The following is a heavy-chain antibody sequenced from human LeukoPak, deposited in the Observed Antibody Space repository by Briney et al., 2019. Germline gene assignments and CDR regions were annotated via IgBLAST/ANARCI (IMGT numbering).Heavy chain of an antibody. CDR1: GGSFNDYS. J-gene: IGHJ4*02. Sequence: PSETLSLICGVHGGSFNDYSWTWIRQSPGKGLEWIGEINHSGSTTYNPSLRSRFTMSVDASKNQFSLRLSSVTAADTAVYYCARLGLYTSSWYRYYYFDYWGQGTLVTVSS. D-gene: IGHD6-13*01. CDR3: ARLGLYTSSWYRYYYFDY. V-gene: IGHV4-34*01. CDR2: INHSGST.